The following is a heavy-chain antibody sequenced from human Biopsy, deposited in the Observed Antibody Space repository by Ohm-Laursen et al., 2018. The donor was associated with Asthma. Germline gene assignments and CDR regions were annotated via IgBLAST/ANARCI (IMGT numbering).Heavy chain of an antibody. CDR3: TLSQDSGFDDHSPSWFDP. D-gene: IGHD3-9*01. CDR2: IYWDDYN. V-gene: IGHV2-5*02. CDR1: GFSLRTPGVG. J-gene: IGHJ5*02. Sequence: TQTLTLTSSFSGFSLRTPGVGVGWIRQSPGKALEWLALIYWDDYNLFRPSLKRRLTITKDPSKNQVVLTMTKMDPVDSGTYYCTLSQDSGFDDHSPSWFDPWGQGTLVTVSS.